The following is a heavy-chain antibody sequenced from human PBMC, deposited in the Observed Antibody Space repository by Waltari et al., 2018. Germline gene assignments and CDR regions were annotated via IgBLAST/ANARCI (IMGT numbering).Heavy chain of an antibody. D-gene: IGHD3-16*01. Sequence: QIQLVESGGGVVQPGGSLRLSCVASGFTFSDYGIHWFRQAPGKGLEWVAFMRSDGVSKFYADSLKGRFTISRDDSKSTLYLQLNSLSAEDTAVYYCARISGFYYDRGSLTFLHWGRGTLLTVSS. J-gene: IGHJ4*02. V-gene: IGHV3-30*02. CDR3: ARISGFYYDRGSLTFLH. CDR1: GFTFSDYG. CDR2: MRSDGVSK.